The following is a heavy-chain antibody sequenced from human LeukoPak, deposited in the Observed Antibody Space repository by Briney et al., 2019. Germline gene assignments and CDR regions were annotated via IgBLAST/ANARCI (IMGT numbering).Heavy chain of an antibody. CDR2: INHSGST. CDR3: ARGDFEAVRRFDP. V-gene: IGHV4-34*01. CDR1: GGSFSGYY. J-gene: IGHJ5*02. Sequence: SETLSLTCAVYGGSFSGYYWRWIRQPPGKGLEWIGEINHSGSTNYNPSLKSRDTISGDTSKNQFSLKLSSVTAAETAVYDCARGDFEAVRRFDPWGQGTLVTVSS. D-gene: IGHD1-1*01.